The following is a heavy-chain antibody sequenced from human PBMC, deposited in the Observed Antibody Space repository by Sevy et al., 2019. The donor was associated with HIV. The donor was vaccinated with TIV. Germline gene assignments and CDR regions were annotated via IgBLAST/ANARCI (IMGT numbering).Heavy chain of an antibody. CDR1: GFTFTDYW. D-gene: IGHD2-21*02. CDR3: AREVGGFYWRPYYFDS. V-gene: IGHV3-7*01. Sequence: LTCAASGFTFTDYWMSWVRQTPGKGLEWVATIKQDESEKYYVDSVKGRFAISRDNGKNSVSLQMNGLRVEDTALYYCAREVGGFYWRPYYFDSWGQGTLVTVSS. CDR2: IKQDESEK. J-gene: IGHJ4*01.